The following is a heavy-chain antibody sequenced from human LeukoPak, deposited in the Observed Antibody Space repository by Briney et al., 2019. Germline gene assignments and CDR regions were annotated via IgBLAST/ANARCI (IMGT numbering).Heavy chain of an antibody. CDR1: GGTFTSYA. CDR3: ARASDCSSTSCQGYYYYGMDV. V-gene: IGHV1-69*01. Sequence: SVKVSCKASGGTFTSYAISWVRQAPGQGLEWMGGIIPIFGTANYAQKFQGRVTITADESTSTAYTELSSLRSEDTAVYYCARASDCSSTSCQGYYYYGMDVWGKGTTVTVSS. J-gene: IGHJ6*04. CDR2: IIPIFGTA. D-gene: IGHD2-2*01.